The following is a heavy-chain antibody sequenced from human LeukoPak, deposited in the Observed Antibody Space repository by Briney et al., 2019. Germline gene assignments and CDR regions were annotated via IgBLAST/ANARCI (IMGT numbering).Heavy chain of an antibody. Sequence: PSETLSLTCTVPGGSISSYYWSWIRQPPGKGLEWIGYIYTSGSTNYNPSLKSRVTISVDTSKNQFSLKLSSVTAADTAVYYCARLKATTLDYWGQGTLVTVSS. CDR1: GGSISSYY. D-gene: IGHD1-26*01. CDR3: ARLKATTLDY. CDR2: IYTSGST. J-gene: IGHJ4*02. V-gene: IGHV4-4*09.